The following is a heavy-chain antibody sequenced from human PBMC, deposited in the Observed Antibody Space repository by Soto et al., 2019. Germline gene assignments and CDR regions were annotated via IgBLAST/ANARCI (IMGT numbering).Heavy chain of an antibody. D-gene: IGHD6-6*01. CDR3: GRVEGLATSSYYFDY. CDR1: GGSVSSSSYY. Sequence: SETLSLTCTVSGGSVSSSSYYWGWVRQPPGKGLEWIGSVYYSGSTYYNPSLESRVTISVDKSKNQFSLKLMSLSAADTAVYYCGRVEGLATSSYYFDYWGQGTLVTVSS. J-gene: IGHJ4*02. V-gene: IGHV4-39*01. CDR2: VYYSGST.